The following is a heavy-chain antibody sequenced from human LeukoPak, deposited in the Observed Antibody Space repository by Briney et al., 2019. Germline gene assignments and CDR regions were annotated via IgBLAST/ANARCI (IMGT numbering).Heavy chain of an antibody. CDR2: ISAYNGNT. J-gene: IGHJ4*02. CDR3: ARGPRSMIVLVTASYFDY. D-gene: IGHD3-22*01. CDR1: GYTFTSYG. Sequence: ASVKVSCKASGYTFTSYGINWVRQAPGQGLEWMGWISAYNGNTNYAQELQGRVTMTTDTSTSTAYMELRSLRSDDTAVYYCARGPRSMIVLVTASYFDYWGQGTLVTVSS. V-gene: IGHV1-18*01.